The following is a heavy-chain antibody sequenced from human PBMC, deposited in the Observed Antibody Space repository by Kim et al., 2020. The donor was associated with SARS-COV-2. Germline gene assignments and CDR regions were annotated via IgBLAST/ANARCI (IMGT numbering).Heavy chain of an antibody. V-gene: IGHV1-69*13. CDR1: GGTFSSYA. CDR3: ARSLLVAAAGMGYYYGMDV. D-gene: IGHD6-13*01. J-gene: IGHJ6*02. CDR2: IIPIFGTA. Sequence: SVKVSCKASGGTFSSYAISWVRQAPGQGLEWMGGIIPIFGTANYAQKFQGRVTITADESTSTAYMELSSLRSEDTAVYYCARSLLVAAAGMGYYYGMDVWGQGTTVTVPS.